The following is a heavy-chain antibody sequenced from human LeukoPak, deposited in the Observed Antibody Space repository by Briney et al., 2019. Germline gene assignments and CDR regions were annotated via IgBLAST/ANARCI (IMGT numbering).Heavy chain of an antibody. J-gene: IGHJ3*02. CDR2: ISYDGSKE. Sequence: GGSLRLSCAASGFTFSSYGMQWVRQAPGKELEWVAFISYDGSKEYYADSVKGRFTISRDNSKNTLYLQMNSLRPEDTAVYYCAKQTLRFDIWGQGTVVTVSS. CDR3: AKQTLRFDI. CDR1: GFTFSSYG. V-gene: IGHV3-30*18.